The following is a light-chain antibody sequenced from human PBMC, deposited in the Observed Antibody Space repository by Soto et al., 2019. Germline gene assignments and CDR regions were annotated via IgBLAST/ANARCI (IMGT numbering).Light chain of an antibody. J-gene: IGKJ1*01. CDR3: LQSYTTPRT. CDR2: SAS. V-gene: IGKV1-39*01. Sequence: DIHLTQSPSSLSASIGDTVTITCRASQTITSYLGWYQQKPGKAPKLLIYSASNLQDGVPSRFSGSGSGTDFTLTIYSLQPEDFATYYCLQSYTTPRTFGQRTKVEVQ. CDR1: QTITSY.